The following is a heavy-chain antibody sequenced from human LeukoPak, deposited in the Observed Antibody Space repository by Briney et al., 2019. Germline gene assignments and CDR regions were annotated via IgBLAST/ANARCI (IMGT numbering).Heavy chain of an antibody. CDR1: GFTFSSYS. J-gene: IGHJ6*03. V-gene: IGHV3-21*01. CDR2: ISSNSNYI. D-gene: IGHD3-16*02. Sequence: GGSLRLSCAASGFTFSSYSVNWVRQAPGKGLEWVSSISSNSNYIYYADSVKGRFTISRDNAKNSLYLQMNSLRAEDTAVYYCARVIAYAYYYYMDVWGKGTTVTISS. CDR3: ARVIAYAYYYYMDV.